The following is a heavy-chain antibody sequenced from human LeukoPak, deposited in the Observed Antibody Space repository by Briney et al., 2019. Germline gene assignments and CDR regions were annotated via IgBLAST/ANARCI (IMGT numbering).Heavy chain of an antibody. D-gene: IGHD3-10*01. CDR1: GFTFDDYA. Sequence: GGSLRLSCAASGFTFDDYAMHWVRQVPGKGLEWVSGISWNSGSIGYADSVKGRFTISRDNAKNSLYLQMNSLRAEDMALYYCAKDNGLYSGIIDYWGQGTLVTVSS. V-gene: IGHV3-9*03. CDR2: ISWNSGSI. CDR3: AKDNGLYSGIIDY. J-gene: IGHJ4*02.